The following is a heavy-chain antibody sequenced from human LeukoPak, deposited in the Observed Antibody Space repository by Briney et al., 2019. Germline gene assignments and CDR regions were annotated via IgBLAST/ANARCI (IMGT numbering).Heavy chain of an antibody. J-gene: IGHJ4*02. D-gene: IGHD3-3*01. Sequence: PSETLSLTCTVSGGSTSSGDYYWSWIRQPPGKGLEWIGYIYYSGSTYYNPSLKSRVTISADTSKNQFSLKLSSVTAADTAVYYCARAFGVVIGDYWGQGTLVTVSS. CDR1: GGSTSSGDYY. CDR3: ARAFGVVIGDY. V-gene: IGHV4-30-4*08. CDR2: IYYSGST.